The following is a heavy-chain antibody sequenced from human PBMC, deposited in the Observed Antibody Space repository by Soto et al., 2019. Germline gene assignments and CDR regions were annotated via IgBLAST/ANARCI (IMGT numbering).Heavy chain of an antibody. CDR1: GFTFSGSA. J-gene: IGHJ4*02. CDR3: ATIVVVPAADQVFDY. V-gene: IGHV3-73*01. D-gene: IGHD2-2*01. Sequence: GGSLRLSCAASGFTFSGSAMHWVRQASGKGLEWVGRIRNKADSYATAYAASVKGRFTISRDDSKNTAYLQMNSLKTEDTAVYYCATIVVVPAADQVFDYWGQGALVTVSS. CDR2: IRNKADSYAT.